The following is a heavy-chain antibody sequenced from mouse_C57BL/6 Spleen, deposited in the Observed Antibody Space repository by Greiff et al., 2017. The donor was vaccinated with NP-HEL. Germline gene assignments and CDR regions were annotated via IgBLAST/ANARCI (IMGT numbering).Heavy chain of an antibody. V-gene: IGHV1-18*01. D-gene: IGHD1-1*01. J-gene: IGHJ1*03. CDR2: INPNNGGT. CDR1: GYTFTDYN. CDR3: ARRVITTVPYWYFDV. Sequence: VQLQQSGPELVKPGASVKIPCKASGYTFTDYNMDWVKQSHGKSLEWIGDINPNNGGTIYNQKFKGKATLTVDKSSSTAYMELRSLTSEDTAVYYCARRVITTVPYWYFDVWGTGTTVTVSS.